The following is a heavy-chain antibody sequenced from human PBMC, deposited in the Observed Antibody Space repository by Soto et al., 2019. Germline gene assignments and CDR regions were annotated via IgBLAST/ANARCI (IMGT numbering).Heavy chain of an antibody. CDR1: GFTFSSYW. J-gene: IGHJ4*02. CDR3: ARSGETGDFDY. CDR2: INSDGSST. V-gene: IGHV3-74*01. Sequence: GGSLRLSCAASGFTFSSYWMHWVRQAPGKGLVWVSRINSDGSSTSYADSVKGRFTISRDNAKNTLYLQMNSLRAEDTAVYYCARSGETGDFDYWGQGTLVTVSS. D-gene: IGHD7-27*01.